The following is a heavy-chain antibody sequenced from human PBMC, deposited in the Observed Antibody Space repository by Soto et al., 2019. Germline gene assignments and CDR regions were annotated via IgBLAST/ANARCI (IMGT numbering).Heavy chain of an antibody. CDR1: GGSISSSSYY. V-gene: IGHV4-39*01. Sequence: SETLSLTCTVSGGSISSSSYYWGWIRQPPGKGLEWIGSIYYSGSTYYNPSLKSRVTISVDTSKNQFSLKLTSVTAADTAVYYCGRIQNFINWCFDSWGQGALVTVSS. CDR3: GRIQNFINWCFDS. D-gene: IGHD2-15*01. CDR2: IYYSGST. J-gene: IGHJ4*02.